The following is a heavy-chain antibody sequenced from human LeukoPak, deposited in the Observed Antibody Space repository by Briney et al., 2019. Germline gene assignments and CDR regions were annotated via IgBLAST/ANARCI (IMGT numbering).Heavy chain of an antibody. D-gene: IGHD2-15*01. V-gene: IGHV3-23*01. CDR1: GFSFSAYG. J-gene: IGHJ4*02. CDR3: AKIRLEESATGY. CDR2: IGGSSATT. Sequence: GGSLRLSCAASGFSFSAYGMNWVRQAPGTGLEWVSAIGGSSATTYYADSVRGRFTISRDNSKNTMYLQLSSLRAEDTAVYYCAKIRLEESATGYWGQGTLVTVSS.